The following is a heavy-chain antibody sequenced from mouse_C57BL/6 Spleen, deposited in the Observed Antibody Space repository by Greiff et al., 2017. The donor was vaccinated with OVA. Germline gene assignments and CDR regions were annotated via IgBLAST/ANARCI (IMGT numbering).Heavy chain of an antibody. CDR3: ARGGWLLPYFDY. CDR1: GYTFTGYW. Sequence: VQLQQSGAELMKPGASVKLSCKATGYTFTGYWIEWVKQRPGRGLEWIGRIDPNSGGTKYNEKFKSKATLTVDKPSSTAYMQLSSLTSEDSAVYYCARGGWLLPYFDYWGQGTTLTVSS. D-gene: IGHD2-3*01. V-gene: IGHV1-72*01. CDR2: IDPNSGGT. J-gene: IGHJ2*01.